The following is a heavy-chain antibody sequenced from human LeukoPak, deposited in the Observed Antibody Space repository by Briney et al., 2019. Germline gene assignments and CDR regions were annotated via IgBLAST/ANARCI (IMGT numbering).Heavy chain of an antibody. J-gene: IGHJ3*02. V-gene: IGHV4-59*08. Sequence: SETLSLTCTVSGGSISSYYWSWIRQPPGKGLEWIGYIYYSGSTNYNPSLKSRVTISVDTSKNQFSLKLSSVTAADTAVYYCARADPDDAFDIWGQGTMVTVSS. CDR2: IYYSGST. CDR3: ARADPDDAFDI. CDR1: GGSISSYY.